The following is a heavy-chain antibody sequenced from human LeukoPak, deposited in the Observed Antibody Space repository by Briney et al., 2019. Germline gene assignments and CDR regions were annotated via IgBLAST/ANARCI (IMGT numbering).Heavy chain of an antibody. J-gene: IGHJ3*02. V-gene: IGHV4-38-2*02. Sequence: SETLSLTCTLAIYSLSRAYYGGWIRQPPGKGLEWIGRIYQGGTTYYNPSLKSRATISIDTSRTQFSLKLSSLTAADTAVYYCARGEGPGIPIIGGQGTMVTVSS. D-gene: IGHD3-10*01. CDR1: IYSLSRAYY. CDR2: IYQGGTT. CDR3: ARGEGPGIPII.